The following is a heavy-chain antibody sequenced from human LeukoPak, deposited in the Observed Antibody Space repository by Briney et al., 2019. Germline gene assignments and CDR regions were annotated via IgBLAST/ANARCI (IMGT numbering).Heavy chain of an antibody. D-gene: IGHD4-17*01. J-gene: IGHJ4*02. Sequence: GGSLRLSCAASEFTFSNYKMNWVRQAPGKGLVWVSRISTEGSTTGYADSLQGRFTISRDNAKNTVYLQMHSLRAEDTAVYYCVRDRTTVTVFDYWGQGTLVTVSS. V-gene: IGHV3-74*01. CDR2: ISTEGSTT. CDR3: VRDRTTVTVFDY. CDR1: EFTFSNYK.